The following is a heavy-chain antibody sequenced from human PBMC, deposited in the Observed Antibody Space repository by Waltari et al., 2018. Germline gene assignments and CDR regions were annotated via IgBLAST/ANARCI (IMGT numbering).Heavy chain of an antibody. CDR2: ISAYNGNT. CDR1: GYTFPSYG. CDR3: ARDLGSGTQGLLFDY. V-gene: IGHV1-18*01. D-gene: IGHD6-19*01. J-gene: IGHJ4*02. Sequence: QVQLVRSGAELKKPGAPVKVSCKASGYTFPSYGIRGGRQAPGQGLEWMGWISAYNGNTNYAQKLQGRVTMTTDTSTSTAYMELRSLRSDDTAVYYCARDLGSGTQGLLFDYWGQGTLVTVSS.